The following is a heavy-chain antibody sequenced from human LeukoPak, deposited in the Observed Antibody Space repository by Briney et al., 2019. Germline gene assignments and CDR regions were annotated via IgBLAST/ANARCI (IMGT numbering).Heavy chain of an antibody. CDR2: INPQSGGT. V-gene: IGHV1-2*06. CDR3: ARPLGSLKEYWWFDP. D-gene: IGHD2/OR15-2a*01. J-gene: IGHJ5*02. CDR1: GYTFTGYY. Sequence: ASVKVSCKASGYTFTGYYMHWVRQAPGQGLEWIGQINPQSGGTKYAPNFQGRVTMTRDTSSSTVNMELTRLRSDDTAVYYCARPLGSLKEYWWFDPWGQGTLVTVSS.